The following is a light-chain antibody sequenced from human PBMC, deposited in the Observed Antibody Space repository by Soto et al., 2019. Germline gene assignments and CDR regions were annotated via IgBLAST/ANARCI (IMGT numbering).Light chain of an antibody. CDR1: SGHSSYA. CDR3: QTWGTGIAV. CDR2: VNRDGSH. Sequence: QPVLTQSPSASASLGASVKLTCTLSSGHSSYAIAWHQQQPEKGPRYLMKVNRDGSHSKGDGIPDRFSGSSSGAERYLTISSLQSEAEADYYCQTWGTGIAVFGGGTQLTVL. V-gene: IGLV4-69*01. J-gene: IGLJ7*01.